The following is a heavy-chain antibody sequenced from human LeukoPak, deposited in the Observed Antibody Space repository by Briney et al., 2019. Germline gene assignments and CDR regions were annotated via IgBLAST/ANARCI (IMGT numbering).Heavy chain of an antibody. CDR2: IYTSGST. V-gene: IGHV4-61*02. Sequence: SETLSLTCTVSGGSISSGSYYWSWIRQPAGKGLEWIGRIYTSGSTNYNPSLKGRVTISVDTSKNQFSLKLSSVTAADTAVYYCARETFGGNDGELNWFDPWGQGTLVTVSS. D-gene: IGHD1-1*01. CDR3: ARETFGGNDGELNWFDP. CDR1: GGSISSGSYY. J-gene: IGHJ5*02.